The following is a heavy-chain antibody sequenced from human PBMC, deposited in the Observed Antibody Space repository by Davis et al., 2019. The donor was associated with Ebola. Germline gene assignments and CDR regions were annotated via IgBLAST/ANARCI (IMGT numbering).Heavy chain of an antibody. CDR3: ARAPFIVGATYPIDY. V-gene: IGHV1-18*01. CDR2: ISAYNGNT. Sequence: ASVKVSCKTSGYPFSAYGISWVRQAPGQGLEWMGWISAYNGNTNYAQKLQGRVTMTTDTSTSTAYMELRSLRSDDTAVYYCARAPFIVGATYPIDYWGQGTLVTVSS. D-gene: IGHD1-26*01. J-gene: IGHJ4*02. CDR1: GYPFSAYG.